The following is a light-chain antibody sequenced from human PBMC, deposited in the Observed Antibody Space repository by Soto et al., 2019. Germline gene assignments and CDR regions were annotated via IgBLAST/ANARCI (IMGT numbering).Light chain of an antibody. CDR1: QSVNKW. CDR2: GAS. V-gene: IGKV1-5*01. Sequence: DIQMTQSPSTLSTSXGDRVTITXXASQSVNKWLAWYQQKPGKAPNLLIYGASTLESGVPSRFGGSGSGTEFTLTISSLQPDDFATYYCQQYQIYPLTFGGGTKVDI. CDR3: QQYQIYPLT. J-gene: IGKJ4*01.